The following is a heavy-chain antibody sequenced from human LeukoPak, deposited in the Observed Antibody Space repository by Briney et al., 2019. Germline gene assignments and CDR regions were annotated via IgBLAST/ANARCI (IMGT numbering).Heavy chain of an antibody. CDR1: GYTFTSYG. CDR3: ARDLGCSTTSCYTY. Sequence: ASVKVSCKASGYTFTSYGIGWVRQAPGQGLEWMGRISAYNGNTNYAQKLQGRATMTTDTSTNTAYMELRSLRSDDTAVYYCARDLGCSTTSCYTYWGQGTLVTVSS. D-gene: IGHD2-2*02. V-gene: IGHV1-18*01. CDR2: ISAYNGNT. J-gene: IGHJ1*01.